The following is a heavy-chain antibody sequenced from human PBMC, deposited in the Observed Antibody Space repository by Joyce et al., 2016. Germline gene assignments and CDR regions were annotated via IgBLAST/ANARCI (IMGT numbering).Heavy chain of an antibody. Sequence: QVQLQESVPGLVKPSQTLSLTCTVSGGSISSGGYYWSWVRQSPGKGLAWIGYIYFSGSTHRNTSLKSRLTISADTSKNQFSLKVGSVTAADTAVYYCARGNGDFWSGYYNYFDYWGQGILVTVSS. CDR1: GGSISSGGYY. CDR3: ARGNGDFWSGYYNYFDY. CDR2: IYFSGST. J-gene: IGHJ4*02. V-gene: IGHV4-30-4*01. D-gene: IGHD3-3*01.